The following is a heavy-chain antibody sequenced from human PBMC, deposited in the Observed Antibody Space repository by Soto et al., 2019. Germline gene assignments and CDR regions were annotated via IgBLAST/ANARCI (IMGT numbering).Heavy chain of an antibody. CDR1: GYTFTSYY. J-gene: IGHJ3*02. CDR2: INPSGGST. V-gene: IGHV1-46*01. D-gene: IGHD2-21*02. CDR3: ARDRPTEAYRGGDCYAFDI. Sequence: GASVKVSCKASGYTFTSYYMHWVRQAPGQGLEWMGIINPSGGSTSYAQKFQGRVTMTRDTSTSTVYMELSSLRSEDTAVYYCARDRPTEAYRGGDCYAFDIWGQGTMVTVSS.